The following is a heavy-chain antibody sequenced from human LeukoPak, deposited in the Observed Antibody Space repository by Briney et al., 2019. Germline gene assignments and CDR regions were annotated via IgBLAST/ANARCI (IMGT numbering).Heavy chain of an antibody. CDR2: TYYRSQQWHS. Sequence: SQTLSLTCAISGDSVSSNGASWNWIRQSPSRGLEWLGRTYYRSQQWHSDYAPSVKGRITLNPDTSKNQFSLQLNSVTHEDTAVYYCGRETDFGVVTNWGQGTLVTVSS. CDR1: GDSVSSNGAS. J-gene: IGHJ4*02. V-gene: IGHV6-1*01. CDR3: GRETDFGVVTN. D-gene: IGHD3-3*01.